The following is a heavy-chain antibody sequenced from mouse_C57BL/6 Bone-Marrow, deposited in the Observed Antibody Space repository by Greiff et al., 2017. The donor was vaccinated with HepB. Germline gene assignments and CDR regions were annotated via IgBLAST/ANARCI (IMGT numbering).Heavy chain of an antibody. J-gene: IGHJ4*01. V-gene: IGHV5-15*01. D-gene: IGHD4-1*01. CDR3: AREELGPYYYAMDY. CDR1: GFTFSDYG. Sequence: EVQVVESGGGLVQPGGSLKLSCAASGFTFSDYGMAWVRQAPRKGPEWVAFISNLAYSIYYADTVTGRFTISRENAKNTLYLEMSSLRSEDTAMYYCAREELGPYYYAMDYWGQGTSVTVSS. CDR2: ISNLAYSI.